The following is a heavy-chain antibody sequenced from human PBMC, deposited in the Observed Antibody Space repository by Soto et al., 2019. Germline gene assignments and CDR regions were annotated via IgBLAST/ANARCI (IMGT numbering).Heavy chain of an antibody. D-gene: IGHD2-15*01. CDR2: IYYSGST. Sequence: SETLSLTCTVAGGSISGYYWSWIRQPPGKGLEWIGYIYYSGSTNYNPSLKSRVTISVDTSKNQFSLKLSSVTAADTAVYYCARDRCSGGSCHDFDYWGQGTLVTVSS. V-gene: IGHV4-59*01. CDR3: ARDRCSGGSCHDFDY. J-gene: IGHJ4*02. CDR1: GGSISGYY.